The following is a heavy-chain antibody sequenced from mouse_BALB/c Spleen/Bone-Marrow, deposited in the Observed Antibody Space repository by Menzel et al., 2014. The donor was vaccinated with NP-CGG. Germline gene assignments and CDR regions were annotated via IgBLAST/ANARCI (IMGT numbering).Heavy chain of an antibody. CDR2: ISTYSGNT. V-gene: IGHV1-67*01. CDR1: GYTFTDYA. D-gene: IGHD1-1*01. J-gene: IGHJ3*01. CDR3: ARAGYGSSYDWFAY. Sequence: VQRVESGPELVRPGVSVKISCKGSGYTFTDYAMHWVKQSHAKSLEWIGVISTYSGNTNYNQKFKGKAAMTVDKSSSTAYMELARLTSEDSAIYYRARAGYGSSYDWFAYWGQGTLVTVSA.